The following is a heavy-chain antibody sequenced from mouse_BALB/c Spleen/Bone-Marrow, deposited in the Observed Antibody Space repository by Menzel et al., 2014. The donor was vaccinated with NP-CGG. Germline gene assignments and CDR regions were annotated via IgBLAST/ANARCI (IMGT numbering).Heavy chain of an antibody. CDR3: AREDGPWYFDV. V-gene: IGHV1-9*01. CDR1: GYTFSSYW. Sequence: QVQLQQSGAELMKPGASVKISCKATGYTFSSYWIEWVKQRPGHGLEWIGEILPGSGSTNYNEKFKGKATFTADTSSNTAYMQLSSLTSEDSAVYYCAREDGPWYFDVWGAGTTVTVSS. D-gene: IGHD1-1*01. CDR2: ILPGSGST. J-gene: IGHJ1*01.